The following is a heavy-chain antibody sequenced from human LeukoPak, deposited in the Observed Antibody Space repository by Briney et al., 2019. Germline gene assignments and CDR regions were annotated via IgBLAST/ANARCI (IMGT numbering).Heavy chain of an antibody. J-gene: IGHJ4*02. CDR2: ISSSSSYI. Sequence: GGSLRLFCAASGFTFSSYSMNWVRHAPGKGVEWVSSISSSSSYIYYRASVKCRFTISRDNAKNSLYLQMNSLRAEDTAVYYCAKVQSPLANCGGDCYSPFDYWGQGTLVTVSS. D-gene: IGHD2-21*01. CDR3: AKVQSPLANCGGDCYSPFDY. CDR1: GFTFSSYS. V-gene: IGHV3-21*04.